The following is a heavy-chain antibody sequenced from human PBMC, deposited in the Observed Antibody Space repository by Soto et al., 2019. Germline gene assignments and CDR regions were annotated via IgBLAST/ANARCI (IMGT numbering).Heavy chain of an antibody. CDR1: DYPFTSYS. D-gene: IGHD6-19*01. CDR2: ISGYSGDT. V-gene: IGHV1-18*01. CDR3: ARDNRAQSSGWYNY. Sequence: QIQLVQSGAEVKKPGASVKVSCKPSDYPFTSYSISWVRQAPGQGLEWMGWISGYSGDTNYAQKFQGRVTLTTDTSTSTSYMELRSLRSDDTAVYYCARDNRAQSSGWYNYWGQGTLVIVSS. J-gene: IGHJ4*02.